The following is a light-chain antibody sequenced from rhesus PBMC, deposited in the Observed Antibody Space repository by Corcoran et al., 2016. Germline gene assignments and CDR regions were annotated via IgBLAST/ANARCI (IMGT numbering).Light chain of an antibody. Sequence: DIQMTQSPSSLSASVGDRVTITCRASENVNNYLNWYQQKPGKAHKLLIYKASSLQSGVPSRFSGSGSGTDFTLTISSLQPEDFAPYYCLQYSSSPYSFGQGTKVEIK. CDR2: KAS. CDR3: LQYSSSPYS. CDR1: ENVNNY. J-gene: IGKJ2*01. V-gene: IGKV1-22*01.